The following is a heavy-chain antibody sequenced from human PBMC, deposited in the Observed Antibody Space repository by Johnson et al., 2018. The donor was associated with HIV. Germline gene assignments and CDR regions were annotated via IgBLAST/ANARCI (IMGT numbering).Heavy chain of an antibody. CDR1: GLTVSGHY. CDR2: LFSGGTT. Sequence: VQLVESGGGLVQPGGSLRLSCAASGLTVSGHYMTWLRQAPGGGLEWVSVLFSGGTTYYADSMNGRFPISRDNARNTLYLQMNRLRAEDTAVYHCARACRDGYTCDVYDIWGQGTMVTVSS. V-gene: IGHV3-66*01. CDR3: ARACRDGYTCDVYDI. J-gene: IGHJ3*02. D-gene: IGHD5-24*01.